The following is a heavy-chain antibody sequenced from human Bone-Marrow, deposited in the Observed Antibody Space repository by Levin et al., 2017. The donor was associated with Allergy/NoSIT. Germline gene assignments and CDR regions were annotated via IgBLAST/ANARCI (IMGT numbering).Heavy chain of an antibody. CDR3: ATFTGWKMQY. D-gene: IGHD1-1*01. Sequence: PGGSLRLSCETSGYNFKSYWITWVRQKPGKGLEWVGRIDPVDSQTFFNPSFQGHVSLSLDKSVRTAYLQWSSLRASDTAVYYCATFTGWKMQYWGQGSLVTVAA. J-gene: IGHJ1*01. CDR2: IDPVDSQT. CDR1: GYNFKSYW. V-gene: IGHV5-10-1*01.